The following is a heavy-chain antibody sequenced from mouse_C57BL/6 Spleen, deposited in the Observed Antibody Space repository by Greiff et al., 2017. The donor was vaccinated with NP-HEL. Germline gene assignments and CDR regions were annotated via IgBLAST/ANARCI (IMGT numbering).Heavy chain of an antibody. D-gene: IGHD1-1*01. Sequence: EVHLVEPGGGLVKPGGSLKLSCAASGFTFSDYGMHWVRQAPEKGLEWVAYISSGSSTIYYADTVKGRFTISRDNAKNTLFLQLTSLRSEDTAMYYCARSGSSYFYWYFDVWGTGTTVTVSS. CDR3: ARSGSSYFYWYFDV. CDR2: ISSGSSTI. J-gene: IGHJ1*03. V-gene: IGHV5-17*01. CDR1: GFTFSDYG.